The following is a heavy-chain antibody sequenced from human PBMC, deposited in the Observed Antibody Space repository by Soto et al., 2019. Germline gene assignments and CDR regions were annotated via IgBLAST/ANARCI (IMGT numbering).Heavy chain of an antibody. D-gene: IGHD1-1*01. CDR3: ARHEAGWNVDS. CDR1: RVSISRGTNY. CDR2: IYNSGST. Sequence: QLQLQESGPGLVKPSETLSLTCTVSRVSISRGTNYWAWIRQPPGKGLEWIASIYNSGSTFSNLSLNSRVTKTLNTSMNQCSLRLRSAPAADTDVYYCARHEAGWNVDSWGQGTLVTVSS. J-gene: IGHJ4*02. V-gene: IGHV4-39*01.